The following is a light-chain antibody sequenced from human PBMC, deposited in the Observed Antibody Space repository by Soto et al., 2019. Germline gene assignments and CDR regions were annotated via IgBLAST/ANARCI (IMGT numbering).Light chain of an antibody. CDR2: GAS. V-gene: IGKV3-15*01. Sequence: EIVMTQSPATLSVSPGERATLSCRASQTVATNVAWYQQKPGQAPRLLIHGASTRATDVSARFSGTGSGTEFTLTISSLQSEDFAVFYCQQYHNWPPQYTFGQGTRLQIK. CDR3: QQYHNWPPQYT. J-gene: IGKJ2*01. CDR1: QTVATN.